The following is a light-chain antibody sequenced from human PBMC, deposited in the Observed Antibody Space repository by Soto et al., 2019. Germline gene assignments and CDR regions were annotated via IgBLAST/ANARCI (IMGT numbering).Light chain of an antibody. J-gene: IGKJ2*01. CDR2: LGS. Sequence: DIVMTQSPLSLPVTPGEPASISCRSSQSLLHSNGYNYLDWYLQKPGQSPQLLIDLGSHRASGVPWRFGGSGQCTDFKPKISSGEAKDVWVYYDKPAHQTPPDNFSQGTKLEIK. CDR3: KPAHQTPPDN. CDR1: QSLLHSNGYNY. V-gene: IGKV2-28*01.